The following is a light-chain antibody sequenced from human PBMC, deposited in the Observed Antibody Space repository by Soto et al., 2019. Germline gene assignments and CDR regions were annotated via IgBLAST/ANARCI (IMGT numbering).Light chain of an antibody. V-gene: IGKV1-39*01. CDR2: GAS. J-gene: IGKJ2*01. CDR3: QQTFYIPRT. Sequence: DIQMTQSAPSQSASVGDSVTITCRASQNVWTYLNWYQQKPGKAPRLLLYGASDLEDGVPARFSGSGSGTDFTLTISSLQPEDYATYYCQQTFYIPRTFGQGTKVDIK. CDR1: QNVWTY.